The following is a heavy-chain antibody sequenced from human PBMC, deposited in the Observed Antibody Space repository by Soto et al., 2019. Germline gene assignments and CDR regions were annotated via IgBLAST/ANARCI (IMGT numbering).Heavy chain of an antibody. V-gene: IGHV3-23*01. D-gene: IGHD4-17*01. CDR3: AKDAISGDGIWLMDS. Sequence: GSLRLSCAASGFTFRNYAMTWARQAPGKGLEWVSSLLRSGSSAYYADSVRGRFSISSDTSANSLYLQMDNLRAEDTAIYYCAKDAISGDGIWLMDSWGQGTVVTVSS. CDR1: GFTFRNYA. J-gene: IGHJ5*02. CDR2: LLRSGSSA.